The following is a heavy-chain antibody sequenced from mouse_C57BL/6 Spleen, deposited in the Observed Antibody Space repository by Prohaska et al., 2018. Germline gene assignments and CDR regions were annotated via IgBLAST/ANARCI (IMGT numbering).Heavy chain of an antibody. CDR3: TGSSGYDSWFAY. V-gene: IGHV6-3*01. CDR2: IRLKFDNYAT. J-gene: IGHJ3*01. D-gene: IGHD3-2*02. CDR1: GFTFSNYW. Sequence: EVKLEESGGGLVQPGGSMKLSCVASGFTFSNYWMNWVRQSPEKGLEWVAQIRLKFDNYATQYAESVKGRLTSSRDDSKSSVYLQMNNLRAEDTGIYYCTGSSGYDSWFAYWGQGTLVTVSA.